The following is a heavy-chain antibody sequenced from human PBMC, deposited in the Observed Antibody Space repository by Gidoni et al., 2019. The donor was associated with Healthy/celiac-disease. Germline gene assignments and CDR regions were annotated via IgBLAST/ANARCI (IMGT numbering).Heavy chain of an antibody. CDR2: IYYSGST. V-gene: IGHV4-39*01. CDR3: ARSGAAGGAFDI. CDR1: GGSISSSSYY. J-gene: IGHJ3*02. D-gene: IGHD1-26*01. Sequence: QLQLQASCPGLVKPSETLSLTCTVPGGSISSSSYYWGWLRQPPGKGLEWIGSIYYSGSTYYNPSLKSRVTISVDTSKNQFSLKLSSVTAADTAVYYCARSGAAGGAFDIWGQGTMVTVSS.